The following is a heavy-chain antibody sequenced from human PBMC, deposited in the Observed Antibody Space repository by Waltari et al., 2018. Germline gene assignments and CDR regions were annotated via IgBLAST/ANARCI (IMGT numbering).Heavy chain of an antibody. CDR3: ARDREMATTSDV. D-gene: IGHD1-1*01. Sequence: QVQLQESGPGLVKPSETLSLTCAVSGYSISSGYYWGWIRQPPGKGLEWIGSIYHSGSTYYNPSLKSRVTISVDTSNNQFSLKLSSVTAADTAVYYCARDREMATTSDVWGKGTTVTVSS. CDR2: IYHSGST. CDR1: GYSISSGYY. J-gene: IGHJ6*04. V-gene: IGHV4-38-2*02.